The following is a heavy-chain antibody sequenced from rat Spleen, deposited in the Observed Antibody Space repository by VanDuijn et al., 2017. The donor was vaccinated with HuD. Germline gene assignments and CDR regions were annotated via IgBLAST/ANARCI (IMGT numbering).Heavy chain of an antibody. D-gene: IGHD1-11*01. V-gene: IGHV5S10*01. CDR1: GFTFSDYT. CDR3: ITDYGGYGDLFDY. CDR2: IIYDGSNT. J-gene: IGHJ2*01. Sequence: EVQLVESGGGLEQPGRSLKLSCTASGFTFSDYTMAWVRQAPKKGLEWVATIIYDGSNTYYRDSVKGRFTISRDNAKTTLYLQMDSLRSEDTATYYCITDYGGYGDLFDYWGQGVMVTVSS.